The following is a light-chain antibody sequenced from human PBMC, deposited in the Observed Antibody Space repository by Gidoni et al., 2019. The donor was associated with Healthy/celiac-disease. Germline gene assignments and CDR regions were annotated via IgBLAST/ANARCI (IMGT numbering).Light chain of an antibody. J-gene: IGKJ3*01. V-gene: IGKV1-33*01. CDR3: QHLFT. Sequence: DIQMTQSPSSLSASVGDRVTITCQASQDLSNYLNWYQQKPGKAPKLLIYDASNLETGVPSRFSGSGSGTDFTFTISSLQPEDIATYYCQHLFTFGPGTKVDIK. CDR2: DAS. CDR1: QDLSNY.